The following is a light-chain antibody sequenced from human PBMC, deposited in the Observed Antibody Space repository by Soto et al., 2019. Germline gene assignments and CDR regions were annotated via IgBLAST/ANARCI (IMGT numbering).Light chain of an antibody. J-gene: IGKJ1*01. CDR2: GTS. V-gene: IGKV3-20*01. Sequence: EIVLTQSPGTLSVSPGERATLSCRSSQTISSDYLAWYQQKPGQAPSLLIYGTSSRATGIPDRFSGSGSGTDFTLTLSRLEPEDSAIYYCQQYVGWTFGQGTKVDIK. CDR3: QQYVGWT. CDR1: QTISSDY.